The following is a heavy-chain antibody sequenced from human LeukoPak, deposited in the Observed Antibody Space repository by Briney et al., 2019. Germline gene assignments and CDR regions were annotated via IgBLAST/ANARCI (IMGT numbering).Heavy chain of an antibody. CDR2: FYSGGST. J-gene: IGHJ5*02. D-gene: IGHD3-9*01. CDR3: ARGNYDILTGYDRNWFDP. CDR1: GGSISSYY. V-gene: IGHV4-4*07. Sequence: SETLSLTCTVSGGSISSYYWSWIRQPAGKGLEWIGRFYSGGSTDYNPSLKSRVTMSVDTSKNQFSLKLSSVTAADTAVYYCARGNYDILTGYDRNWFDPWGQGTLVTVSS.